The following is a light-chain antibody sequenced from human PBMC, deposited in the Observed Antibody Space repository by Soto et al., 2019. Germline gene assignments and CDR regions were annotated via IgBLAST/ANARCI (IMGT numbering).Light chain of an antibody. CDR1: SSDVGGYNY. Sequence: QSALTQPASVSGSPGQSITISCNGTSSDVGGYNYVSWYQQHPGKAPKLMIYDVSNRPSGISDRFSGSKSDNTASLTISGLQAEDEADYYCSSYTSSSTSVVFGGGTKLTVL. CDR3: SSYTSSSTSVV. J-gene: IGLJ2*01. CDR2: DVS. V-gene: IGLV2-14*01.